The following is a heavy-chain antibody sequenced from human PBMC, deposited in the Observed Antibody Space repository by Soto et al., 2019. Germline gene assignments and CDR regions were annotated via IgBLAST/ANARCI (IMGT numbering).Heavy chain of an antibody. CDR3: ARDRVPQLGYYGMDV. CDR2: ISYDGSNK. Sequence: GGSLRLSCAASGFTFTSYSMNWVRQAPGKGLEWVAVISYDGSNKYYADSVKGRFTISRDNSKNTLYLQMNSLRAEDTAVYFCARDRVPQLGYYGMDVWGQGTTVTVSS. CDR1: GFTFTSYS. V-gene: IGHV3-30*03. J-gene: IGHJ6*02. D-gene: IGHD2-2*01.